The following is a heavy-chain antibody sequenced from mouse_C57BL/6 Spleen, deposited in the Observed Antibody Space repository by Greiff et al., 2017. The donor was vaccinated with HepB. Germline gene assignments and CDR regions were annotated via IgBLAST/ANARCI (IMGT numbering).Heavy chain of an antibody. Sequence: EVQLQQSGTVLARPGASVKMSCKTSGYTFTSYWMHWVKQRPGPGLEWLGAIYPGNSDTSYNQKFKGKAKLTAVTSASTAYMELSSLTNEDSAVYYCTRGGVTTVVPYFDYWGQGTTLTVSS. CDR3: TRGGVTTVVPYFDY. D-gene: IGHD1-1*01. V-gene: IGHV1-5*01. J-gene: IGHJ2*01. CDR1: GYTFTSYW. CDR2: IYPGNSDT.